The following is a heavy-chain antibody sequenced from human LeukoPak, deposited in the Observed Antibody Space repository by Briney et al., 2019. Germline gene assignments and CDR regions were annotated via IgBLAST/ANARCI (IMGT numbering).Heavy chain of an antibody. D-gene: IGHD2-15*01. CDR1: GYTFTGYG. J-gene: IGHJ4*02. CDR3: ARPGRLLGYCSGGTCADFDY. V-gene: IGHV1-18*01. CDR2: ISAYNGNT. Sequence: ASVKVSCKASGYTFTGYGISWVRQAPGQGLEWMGWISAYNGNTNYAQKLQGRVTMTTETSTSTAYMELRSLRSDDTVVYYCARPGRLLGYCSGGTCADFDYWGQGTLVTVSS.